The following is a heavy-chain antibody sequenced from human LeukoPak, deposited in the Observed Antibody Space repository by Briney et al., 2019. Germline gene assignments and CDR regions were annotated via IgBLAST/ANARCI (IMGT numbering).Heavy chain of an antibody. CDR3: ARESSYGMDV. CDR2: ISGGGSIA. Sequence: GGSLRLSCAASGFTFSSYAMDWVRQAPGKGLEWVSGISGGGSIAYYADSVKGRFTISRDNAKNTLYLQMNSLRAEDTAVYYCARESSYGMDVWGQGTTVTVSS. V-gene: IGHV3-74*01. J-gene: IGHJ6*02. CDR1: GFTFSSYA.